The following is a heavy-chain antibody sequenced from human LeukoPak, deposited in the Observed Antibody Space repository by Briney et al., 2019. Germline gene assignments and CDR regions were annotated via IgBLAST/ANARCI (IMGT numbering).Heavy chain of an antibody. D-gene: IGHD3-22*01. Sequence: GGSLRLSCAASGFAFSSYNMNWVRQAPGKGLEWISYIGSSGSPTHYANSVGGRFTISRDNAKNSLYLQMNSLRDEDTAVYFCARRPYSDTSGRLSDVWGQGTTVTVSS. V-gene: IGHV3-48*02. J-gene: IGHJ6*02. CDR1: GFAFSSYN. CDR2: IGSSGSPT. CDR3: ARRPYSDTSGRLSDV.